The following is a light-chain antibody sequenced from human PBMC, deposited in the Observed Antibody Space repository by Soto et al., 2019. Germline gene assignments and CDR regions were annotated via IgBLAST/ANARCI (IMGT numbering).Light chain of an antibody. CDR1: QSVSSSY. CDR3: QQYGSSPYT. J-gene: IGKJ2*01. V-gene: IGKV3-20*01. CDR2: DAS. Sequence: EIVLTQSPGTLSLSPGERATLSCRASQSVSSSYLAWYQQKPGQAPRLLIYDASSRATGIPDRFSGSGSATGFTLTISRLEPDDFAVYFCQQYGSSPYTFGQGTKLEIK.